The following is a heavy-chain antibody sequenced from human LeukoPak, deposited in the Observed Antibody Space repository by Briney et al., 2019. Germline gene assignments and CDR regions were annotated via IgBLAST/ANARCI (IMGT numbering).Heavy chain of an antibody. Sequence: ASVKVSCKVFGYTLTELSMHWVRQTPRKGLEWMGGFDPEDGETIYAQKFQGRVTMTEDTSTDTTYMELSSLRSEDTAVYYCATNLATVVTPAYYWGQGTLVTVSS. CDR2: FDPEDGET. CDR1: GYTLTELS. D-gene: IGHD4-23*01. V-gene: IGHV1-24*01. CDR3: ATNLATVVTPAYY. J-gene: IGHJ4*02.